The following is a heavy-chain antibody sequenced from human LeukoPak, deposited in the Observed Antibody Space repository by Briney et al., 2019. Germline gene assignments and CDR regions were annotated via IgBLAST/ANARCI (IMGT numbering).Heavy chain of an antibody. CDR2: INPSGGST. V-gene: IGHV1-46*01. D-gene: IGHD3-10*01. CDR1: GYTFSNYG. Sequence: GASVKVSCNTSGYTFSNYGISWVRQAPGQGLEWMGIINPSGGSTSYAQKFQGRVTMTRDMSTSTVYMELSSLRSEDTAVYYCARVGRFGEEDAFDIWGQGTMVTVSS. CDR3: ARVGRFGEEDAFDI. J-gene: IGHJ3*02.